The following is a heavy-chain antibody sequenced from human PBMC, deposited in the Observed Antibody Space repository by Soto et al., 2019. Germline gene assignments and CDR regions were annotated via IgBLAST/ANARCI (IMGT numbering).Heavy chain of an antibody. CDR3: AKKEEYDHVWGKSPLD. D-gene: IGHD3-16*01. Sequence: GGSLRLSCAASGFAFRNYAIIFVGHAPFKGLEWVSSINGPGDDTYYADSVKGRFTISRDNSKNTLHLQMNSLRAEDTALYYCAKKEEYDHVWGKSPLDWGQGTLVTVSS. V-gene: IGHV3-23*01. CDR1: GFAFRNYA. J-gene: IGHJ4*03. CDR2: INGPGDDT.